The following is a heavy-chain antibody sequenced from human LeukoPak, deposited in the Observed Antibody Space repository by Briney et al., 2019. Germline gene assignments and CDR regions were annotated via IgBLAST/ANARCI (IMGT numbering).Heavy chain of an antibody. J-gene: IGHJ4*02. Sequence: SETLSLTCAVCGGSFIGYHWNWIRQSPGKGLEWIAEINHRGGTNYNPSLKSRVTISIDTSKNQFSLNLKSVTAADTAVYYCARDPTTEETVPYYFDDWGQGTLVTVSS. D-gene: IGHD4-23*01. V-gene: IGHV4-34*01. CDR2: INHRGGT. CDR3: ARDPTTEETVPYYFDD. CDR1: GGSFIGYH.